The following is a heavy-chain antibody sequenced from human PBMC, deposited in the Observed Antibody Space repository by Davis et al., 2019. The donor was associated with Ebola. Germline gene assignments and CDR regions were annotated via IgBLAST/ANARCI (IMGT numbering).Heavy chain of an antibody. J-gene: IGHJ5*02. CDR2: ISDGGSGT. CDR1: GFTFRSFA. CDR3: ARDYSGFQVA. Sequence: GESLKISCAGSGFTFRSFAMSWVRQVPGKGLEWVSGISDGGSGTSYADSVKGRFTISRDNAKNSLYLQMNSLRAEDTAVYYCARDYSGFQVAWGQGTLVTVSS. D-gene: IGHD4-11*01. V-gene: IGHV3-23*01.